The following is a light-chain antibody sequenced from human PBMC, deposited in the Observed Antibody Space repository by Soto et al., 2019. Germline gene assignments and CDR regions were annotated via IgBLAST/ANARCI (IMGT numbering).Light chain of an antibody. V-gene: IGKV3-20*01. CDR3: QQYGGSPFT. J-gene: IGKJ3*01. Sequence: EIVLTQSPGTLSLSPGERATLSCRASQSVSVNSLAWYQQKGVQAPRLLIYAASTRATGVPDRFSGSGSGTDFALTISRLETEDFAVYYCQQYGGSPFTFGPGTKVEIK. CDR1: QSVSVNS. CDR2: AAS.